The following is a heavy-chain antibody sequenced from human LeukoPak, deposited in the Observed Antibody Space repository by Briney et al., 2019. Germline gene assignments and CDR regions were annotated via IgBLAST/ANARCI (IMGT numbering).Heavy chain of an antibody. J-gene: IGHJ4*02. CDR1: GGSISGYF. CDR3: ARGRWLQLMIFDY. CDR2: IHYSGST. D-gene: IGHD5-24*01. Sequence: KPSETLSLTCTVSGGSISGYFWSWIRQPPGKGLEWVGYIHYSGSTNYNPPLKSRLTISVDTSKNQFSLKMNSVTAADTAVYYCARGRWLQLMIFDYWGQGTLVTVSS. V-gene: IGHV4-59*01.